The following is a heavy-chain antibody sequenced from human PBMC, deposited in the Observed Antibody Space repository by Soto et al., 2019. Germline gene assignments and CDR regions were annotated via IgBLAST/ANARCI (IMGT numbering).Heavy chain of an antibody. CDR3: AKGATVTTSAYMDV. Sequence: GGSLRLSCAASGFTFDDYAMHWVRQAPGKGLEWVSGISWNSGSIGYADSVKGRFTISRDNAKNSLYLQMNSLRAEDTALYYCAKGATVTTSAYMDVWGKGTTVTVSS. CDR1: GFTFDDYA. V-gene: IGHV3-9*01. CDR2: ISWNSGSI. D-gene: IGHD4-17*01. J-gene: IGHJ6*03.